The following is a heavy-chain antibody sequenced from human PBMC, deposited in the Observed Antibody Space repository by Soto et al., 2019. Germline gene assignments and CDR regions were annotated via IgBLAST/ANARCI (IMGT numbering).Heavy chain of an antibody. CDR3: ARNYGDPLGYYYYYMDV. J-gene: IGHJ6*03. Sequence: QLQLQESGPGLVKPSETLSLTCTVSGGSISSSSYYWGWIRQPPGKGLEWIGSIYYSGSTYYNPSLKSRVTITVDTSNNQFSLKLSSVTAADTAVYYCARNYGDPLGYYYYYMDVWGKGTTVTVSS. CDR2: IYYSGST. D-gene: IGHD4-17*01. CDR1: GGSISSSSYY. V-gene: IGHV4-39*01.